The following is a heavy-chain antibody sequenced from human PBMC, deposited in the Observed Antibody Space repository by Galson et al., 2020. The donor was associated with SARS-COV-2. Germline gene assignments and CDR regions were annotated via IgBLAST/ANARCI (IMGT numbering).Heavy chain of an antibody. V-gene: IGHV1-2*02. Sequence: ASVTVSCKASGYSFSDYYIHWVRQAPGQGLEWVGWINPKTGATNYAQKLQGRVTMTRDTSVSTAYVDLSSLRSDDTAIYYCAREKPNFNERIGGRSYAFDIWGRGTMVTVSS. CDR1: GYSFSDYY. J-gene: IGHJ3*02. CDR3: AREKPNFNERIGGRSYAFDI. CDR2: INPKTGAT. D-gene: IGHD2-15*01.